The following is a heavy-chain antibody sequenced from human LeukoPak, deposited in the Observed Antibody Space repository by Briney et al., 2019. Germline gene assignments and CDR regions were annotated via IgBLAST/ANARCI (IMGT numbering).Heavy chain of an antibody. J-gene: IGHJ4*02. CDR2: ISSSSSHI. CDR1: GFTFSSYS. V-gene: IGHV3-21*01. D-gene: IGHD6-13*01. Sequence: PGGSLRLSCAASGFTFSSYSMNWVRQAPGKGLEWVSSISSSSSHIYYADSVKGRFTISRDNAKNSLYLQMNSLRAEDTAVYYCAREAAALDYWGQGTLVTVSS. CDR3: AREAAALDY.